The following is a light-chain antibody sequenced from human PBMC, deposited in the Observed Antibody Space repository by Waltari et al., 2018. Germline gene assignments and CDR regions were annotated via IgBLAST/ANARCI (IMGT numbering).Light chain of an antibody. Sequence: DIQMTQSPSSLSASVGDRVTITCRASQTISTFLNWYQQKPGKAPRVLTYDASSLQSGVPSRFSGSGSGTDFTLTISSLQPEDFATYYCQQSYTSPASTFGQGTRLEIK. CDR3: QQSYTSPAST. CDR2: DAS. CDR1: QTISTF. V-gene: IGKV1-39*01. J-gene: IGKJ5*01.